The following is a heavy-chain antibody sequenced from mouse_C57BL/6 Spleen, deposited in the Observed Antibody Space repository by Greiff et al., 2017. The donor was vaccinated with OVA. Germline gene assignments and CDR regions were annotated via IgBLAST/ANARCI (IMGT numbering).Heavy chain of an antibody. CDR1: GYSITSGYY. CDR2: ISYDGSN. Sequence: EVKLQESGPGLVKPSQSLSLTCSVTGYSITSGYYWNWIRQFPGNKLEWMGYISYDGSNNYNPSLKNRISITRDTSKNQFFLKLNSVTTEDTATYYCAREGYGNSFAYWGQGTLVTVSA. V-gene: IGHV3-6*01. D-gene: IGHD2-10*02. J-gene: IGHJ3*01. CDR3: AREGYGNSFAY.